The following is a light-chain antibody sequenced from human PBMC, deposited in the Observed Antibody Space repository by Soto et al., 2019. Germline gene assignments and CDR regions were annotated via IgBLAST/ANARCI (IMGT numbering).Light chain of an antibody. CDR3: SSYAASNNLGV. V-gene: IGLV2-8*01. CDR1: SSDVGGYNY. J-gene: IGLJ2*01. CDR2: EVS. Sequence: QSVLTQPPSASGSPGQSVTISCIGTSSDVGGYNYVSWYQQHPGKAPKLMIYEVSKRPSGVPDRFSGPKSGNTASLTVSGLQAEDEADYYCSSYAASNNLGVFGGGTKLTVL.